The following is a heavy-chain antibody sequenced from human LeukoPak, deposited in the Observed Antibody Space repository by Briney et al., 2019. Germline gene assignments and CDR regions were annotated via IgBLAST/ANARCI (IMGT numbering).Heavy chain of an antibody. D-gene: IGHD6-19*01. CDR1: GFTFGSYS. CDR2: ISSSSSYI. CDR3: AGISSGWPRDAFDI. V-gene: IGHV3-21*01. Sequence: GGSLRLSCAASGFTFGSYSMNWVRQAPGKGLEWVSSISSSSSYIYYADSVKGRFTISRDNAKNSLYLQMNSLRAEDTAVYYCAGISSGWPRDAFDIWGQGTMVTVSS. J-gene: IGHJ3*02.